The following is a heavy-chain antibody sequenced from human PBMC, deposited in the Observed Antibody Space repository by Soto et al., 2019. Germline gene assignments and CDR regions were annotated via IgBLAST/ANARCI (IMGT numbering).Heavy chain of an antibody. V-gene: IGHV3-30-3*01. J-gene: IGHJ4*02. CDR1: GFTFSSYA. Sequence: QVQLVESGGGVVQPGRSLRLSCAASGFTFSSYAMHWVRQAPGKGLEWVAVISYDGSNKYYADSVKCRFTISRDNSKNTLYLQMNSLRAEDTAVYYCARDLQQLGAFDYWGQGTLVTVSS. CDR2: ISYDGSNK. CDR3: ARDLQQLGAFDY. D-gene: IGHD6-13*01.